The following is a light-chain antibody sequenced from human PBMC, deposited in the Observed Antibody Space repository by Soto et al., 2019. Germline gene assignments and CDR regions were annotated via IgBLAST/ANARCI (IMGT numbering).Light chain of an antibody. V-gene: IGLV1-51*02. Sequence: QSVLTQPPSVSATPGQDVAISCSGSSSNIENNYVSWYQQLPGTAPKLLIFETDKRPSGIPDRFSGSKSRMSATLGITGLQTGDEADYYCGPWDSSLRVVLFGGGTKLTVL. J-gene: IGLJ2*01. CDR2: ETD. CDR3: GPWDSSLRVVL. CDR1: SSNIENNY.